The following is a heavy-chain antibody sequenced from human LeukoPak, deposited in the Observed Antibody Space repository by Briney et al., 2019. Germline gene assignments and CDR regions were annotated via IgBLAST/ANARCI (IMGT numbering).Heavy chain of an antibody. V-gene: IGHV4-30-4*01. Sequence: SETLSLTCTVSGGSISSGDYYWSWIRQPPGKGLEWIGYIYYSGSTYYNPSLKSRVTISVDTSKNQFSLKPSSVTAADTAVYYCARSKTMVRGVLWYFDLWGRGTLVTVSS. CDR2: IYYSGST. J-gene: IGHJ2*01. D-gene: IGHD3-10*01. CDR3: ARSKTMVRGVLWYFDL. CDR1: GGSISSGDYY.